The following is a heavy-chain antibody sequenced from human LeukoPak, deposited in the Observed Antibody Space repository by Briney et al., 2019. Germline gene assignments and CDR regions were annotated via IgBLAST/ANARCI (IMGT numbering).Heavy chain of an antibody. J-gene: IGHJ4*02. CDR1: GYSFTSYW. CDR3: ARRTHNRDGYAFDY. V-gene: IGHV5-51*01. D-gene: IGHD5-24*01. CDR2: IYPGDSDT. Sequence: KNGESLKFSWKASGYSFTSYWIGWVRQMPGKGLGWMRIIYPGDSDTRSSPSFQGQVTISADKSNSTAYLQWSSLKASDTAMYYYARRTHNRDGYAFDYWGQGTLVTVSS.